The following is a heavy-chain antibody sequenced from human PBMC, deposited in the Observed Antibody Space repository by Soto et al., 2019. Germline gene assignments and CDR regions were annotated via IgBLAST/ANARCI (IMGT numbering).Heavy chain of an antibody. V-gene: IGHV1-8*01. D-gene: IGHD2-2*01. Sequence: ASVKVSCKASGYTFTSYDINWVRQATGQGLEWMGWINPNSGNTGDAQKFQGRVTMTRNSSISTAYMELSSLRSEDTAVYYCARGRRMDCSSTSCYAFDIWGQGTMVTVSS. CDR1: GYTFTSYD. CDR3: ARGRRMDCSSTSCYAFDI. CDR2: INPNSGNT. J-gene: IGHJ3*02.